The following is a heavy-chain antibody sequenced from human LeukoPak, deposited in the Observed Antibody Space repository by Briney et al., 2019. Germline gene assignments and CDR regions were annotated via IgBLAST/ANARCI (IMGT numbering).Heavy chain of an antibody. CDR2: IRSKAYGGTT. J-gene: IGHJ5*02. CDR1: GFTFGDYA. Sequence: GGSLRLSCTASGFTFGDYAMSWFRQAPGKGLEWVGFIRSKAYGGTTEYAASVKGRFTISRDDSKSIAYLQMNSLKTEDTDVYYCTRERRLWSGYYSPPGWFDPWGQGNLVTVSS. V-gene: IGHV3-49*03. D-gene: IGHD3-3*01. CDR3: TRERRLWSGYYSPPGWFDP.